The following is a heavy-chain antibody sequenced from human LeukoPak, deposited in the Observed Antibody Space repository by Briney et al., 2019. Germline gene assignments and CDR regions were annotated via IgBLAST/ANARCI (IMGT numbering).Heavy chain of an antibody. CDR1: GGSISSSSYY. Sequence: SETLSLTCTVSGGSISSSSYYWGWIRQPPGKGLEWIGSIYYSGSTYYNPSLKSRVTISVDTSKNQFSLKLSSVTAADTAVYSCARLDRHYYYYGMNVWAKGPRSPSP. V-gene: IGHV4-39*01. CDR3: ARLDRHYYYYGMNV. CDR2: IYYSGST. J-gene: IGHJ6*02.